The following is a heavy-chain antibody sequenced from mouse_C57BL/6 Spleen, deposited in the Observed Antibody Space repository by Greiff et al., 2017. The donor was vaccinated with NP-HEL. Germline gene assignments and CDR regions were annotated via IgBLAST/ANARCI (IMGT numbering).Heavy chain of an antibody. J-gene: IGHJ4*01. CDR2: IYIGNGYT. Sequence: VQLQQSGAELVRPGSSVKMSCKTSGYTFTGYGINWVKQRPGQGLEWIGSIYIGNGYTEYNEKFKGQATLTSDTSSSTAYMQLRSLTSEDSAIYVWGRRGERRVMGYWGQGTSVTGSS. CDR1: GYTFTGYG. V-gene: IGHV1-58*01. CDR3: GRRGERRVMGY.